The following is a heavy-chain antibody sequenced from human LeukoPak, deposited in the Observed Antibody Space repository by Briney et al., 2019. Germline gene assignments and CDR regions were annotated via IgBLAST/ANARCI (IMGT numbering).Heavy chain of an antibody. J-gene: IGHJ4*02. Sequence: EASVKVSCKASGYTFTSYDINWVRQATGQALEWMGWMNPNSGNTGYAQKFQGRVTMTRNTSINTAYMEVSSLRSEDTAVYYCARRVASSGTPLGYWGQGTLVTVSS. CDR1: GYTFTSYD. D-gene: IGHD6-19*01. CDR2: MNPNSGNT. V-gene: IGHV1-8*01. CDR3: ARRVASSGTPLGY.